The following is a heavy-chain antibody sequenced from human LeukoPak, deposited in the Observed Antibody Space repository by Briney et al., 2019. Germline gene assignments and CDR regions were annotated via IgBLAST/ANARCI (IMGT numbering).Heavy chain of an antibody. D-gene: IGHD2-15*01. CDR1: GGTFSSYA. V-gene: IGHV1-69*04. CDR3: ARTDTRPRFGHWFDP. J-gene: IGHJ5*02. Sequence: SVKVSCKASGGTFSSYAISWVRQAPGQGLEWMGRIIPILGIANYAQKFQGRVTITADKSTSTAYMELSSLRSEDTAVYYCARTDTRPRFGHWFDPWGQGTLVTVSS. CDR2: IIPILGIA.